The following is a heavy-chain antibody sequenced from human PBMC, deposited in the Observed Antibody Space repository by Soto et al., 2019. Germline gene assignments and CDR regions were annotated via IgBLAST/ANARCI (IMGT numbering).Heavy chain of an antibody. CDR1: GYTFTSYA. V-gene: IGHV1-3*01. D-gene: IGHD3-3*01. CDR3: ARSEYYDFWSGYYTGIGY. J-gene: IGHJ4*02. CDR2: IDAGNGNT. Sequence: GASVKVSCKASGYTFTSYAMHCVRQAPGQRLEWMGWIDAGNGNTKYSQKFQGRVTITRDTSASTAYMELSSLRSEDTAVYYCARSEYYDFWSGYYTGIGYWGQGTLVTVSS.